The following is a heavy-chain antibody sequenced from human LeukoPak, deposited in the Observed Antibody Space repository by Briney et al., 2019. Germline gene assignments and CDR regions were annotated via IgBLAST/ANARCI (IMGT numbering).Heavy chain of an antibody. D-gene: IGHD3-10*01. Sequence: GGSLRLSCAASGFTFSSYGMHWVRQAPGKGLEWVSVIYSGGSTYYADSVKGRFTISRDNSKNTLYLQMNSRRAEDTAVYYCAYSELLWFGESRSDYWGQGTLVTVSS. CDR3: AYSELLWFGESRSDY. CDR1: GFTFSSYG. V-gene: IGHV3-NL1*01. CDR2: IYSGGST. J-gene: IGHJ4*02.